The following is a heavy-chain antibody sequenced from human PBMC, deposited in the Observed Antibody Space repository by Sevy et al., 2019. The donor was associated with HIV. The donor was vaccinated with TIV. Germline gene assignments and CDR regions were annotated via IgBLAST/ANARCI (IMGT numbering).Heavy chain of an antibody. J-gene: IGHJ4*02. V-gene: IGHV1-2*02. CDR2: INPVDNDK. CDR3: ARGGSGGNY. D-gene: IGHD3-10*01. CDR1: GYTFSDYW. Sequence: ASVKVSCKASGYTFSDYWIYWIRQAPGQGFEWMGWINPVDNDKRCAQQFQGRVTMTTDRSINTAYMEVYRLTSDDTAVYYCARGGSGGNYWGQGTLVTVSS.